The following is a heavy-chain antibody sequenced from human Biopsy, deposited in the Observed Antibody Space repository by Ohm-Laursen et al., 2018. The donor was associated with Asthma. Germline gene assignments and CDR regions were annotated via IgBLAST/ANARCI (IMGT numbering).Heavy chain of an antibody. CDR2: HDHEEGGT. Sequence: SVKVSCKISGYSLTDLSMHWARQAPGQGLEWKGGHDHEEGGTVNARRFQGRVTMTEDTSTDTAYMELSSLSSDDTAVYYCASDFPKDYVRYNFQFWGQGTLVTVSS. CDR3: ASDFPKDYVRYNFQF. CDR1: GYSLTDLS. V-gene: IGHV1-24*01. J-gene: IGHJ4*02. D-gene: IGHD4-17*01.